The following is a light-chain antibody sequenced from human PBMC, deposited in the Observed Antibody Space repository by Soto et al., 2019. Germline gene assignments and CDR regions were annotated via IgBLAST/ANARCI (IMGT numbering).Light chain of an antibody. Sequence: EIVLTQSPGTLSLSPGERATLACRASQGVSSNFLAWYQQKSGQAPRLLIYGASTRATGIPDRFSGSGSGTDFTLTISRLEPEDFAVYYGQQYGGSPMYTFGRGNKVEIK. J-gene: IGKJ2*01. V-gene: IGKV3-20*01. CDR1: QGVSSNF. CDR2: GAS. CDR3: QQYGGSPMYT.